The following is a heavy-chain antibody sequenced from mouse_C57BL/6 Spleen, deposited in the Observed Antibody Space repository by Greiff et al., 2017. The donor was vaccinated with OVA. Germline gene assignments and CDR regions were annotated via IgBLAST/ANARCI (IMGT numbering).Heavy chain of an antibody. V-gene: IGHV1-80*01. J-gene: IGHJ3*01. Sequence: VQGVESGAELVKPGASVKISCKASGYAFSSYWMNWVKQRPGKGLEWIGQIYPGDGDTNYNGKFKGKATLTADKSSSTAYMQLSSLTSEDSAVYFCARDSNYVGFAYWGQGTLVTVSA. CDR3: ARDSNYVGFAY. CDR2: IYPGDGDT. D-gene: IGHD2-5*01. CDR1: GYAFSSYW.